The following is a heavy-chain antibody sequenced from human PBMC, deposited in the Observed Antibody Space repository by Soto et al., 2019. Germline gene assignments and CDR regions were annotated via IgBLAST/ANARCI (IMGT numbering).Heavy chain of an antibody. CDR1: GGSISSSDYY. D-gene: IGHD3-22*01. J-gene: IGHJ4*02. CDR3: VSGYPWVGFDY. Sequence: PSETLSLTCTVSGGSISSSDYYWGWIRQPPGKGLEWIGNIYDSGSTSYNPSLKSRVTISVDTSKNQVSLKVSSVTAADTAMYNCVSGYPWVGFDYWGQGTLVTVSS. V-gene: IGHV4-39*01. CDR2: IYDSGST.